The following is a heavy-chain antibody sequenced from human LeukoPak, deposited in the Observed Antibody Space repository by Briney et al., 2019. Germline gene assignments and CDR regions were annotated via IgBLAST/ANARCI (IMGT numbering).Heavy chain of an antibody. V-gene: IGHV4-34*01. CDR2: INHSGST. CDR3: ARRPYLPRYKRAFDI. Sequence: SETLSLTCAVYGGSFSGYYWSWIRQPPGKGLEWIGEINHSGSTNYNPSLKSRVTISVDTSKNQFSLKLSSVTAADTAVYYCARRPYLPRYKRAFDICGQGTMVTVSS. J-gene: IGHJ3*02. CDR1: GGSFSGYY. D-gene: IGHD5-18*01.